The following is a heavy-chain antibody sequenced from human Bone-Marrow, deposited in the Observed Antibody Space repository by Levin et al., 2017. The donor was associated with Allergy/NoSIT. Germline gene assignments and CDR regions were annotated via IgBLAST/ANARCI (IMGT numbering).Heavy chain of an antibody. V-gene: IGHV4-31*03. CDR2: IYYSGST. CDR3: ARADGSSGYCIDY. CDR1: GGSISSGGYY. D-gene: IGHD3-22*01. J-gene: IGHJ4*02. Sequence: SQTLSLTCTVSGGSISSGGYYWRWIRQHPGKGLEWIGYIYYSGSTYYNPSLKSRVTISVDTSKNQFSLKLSSVTAADTAVYYCARADGSSGYCIDYWGQGTLVTVSS.